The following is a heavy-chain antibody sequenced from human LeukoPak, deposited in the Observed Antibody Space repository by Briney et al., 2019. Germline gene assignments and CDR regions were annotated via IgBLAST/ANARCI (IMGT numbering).Heavy chain of an antibody. V-gene: IGHV3-7*01. CDR2: IKQGGGER. D-gene: IGHD4-17*01. J-gene: IGHJ4*02. CDR3: ARGPDYGDRTDYLDY. Sequence: GGSLRLSCAASGFTFDDYALHWVRQAPGKGLEWVANIKQGGGERYYVDSVKGRFTISRDDAKNSLYLQMNSLRAEDTAIYYCARGPDYGDRTDYLDYWGQGTLVSVSS. CDR1: GFTFDDYA.